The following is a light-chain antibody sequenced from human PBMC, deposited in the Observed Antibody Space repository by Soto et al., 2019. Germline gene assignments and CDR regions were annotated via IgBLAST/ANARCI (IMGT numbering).Light chain of an antibody. CDR3: QQLRSYPST. CDR2: WAS. Sequence: DIFMTQSPGSLAVSLGERATINCKSSQGVLYSSNNKNYLAWYQQKPGQPPKALIYWASTRESGVPDRFSGSGSGTDFTLTISGLQPEDFAAYYCQQLRSYPSTFGGGTKVDIK. J-gene: IGKJ4*01. CDR1: QGVLYSSNNKNY. V-gene: IGKV4-1*01.